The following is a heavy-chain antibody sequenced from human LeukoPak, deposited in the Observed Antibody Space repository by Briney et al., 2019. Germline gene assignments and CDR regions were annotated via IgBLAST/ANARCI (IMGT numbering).Heavy chain of an antibody. CDR3: TRVRQQLVLY. CDR1: GFTFGDYA. D-gene: IGHD6-13*01. CDR2: IRSKAYGGTT. Sequence: PGRSLRPSCTASGFTFGDYAMSWVRQAPGKGLEWVGFIRSKAYGGTTEYAASVKGRFTISRDDSKSIAYLQMNSLKTEDTAVYYCTRVRQQLVLYWGQGTLVTVSS. J-gene: IGHJ4*02. V-gene: IGHV3-49*04.